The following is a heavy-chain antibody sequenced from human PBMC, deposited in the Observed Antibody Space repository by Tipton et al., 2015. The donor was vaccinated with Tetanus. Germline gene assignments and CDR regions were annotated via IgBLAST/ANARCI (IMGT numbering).Heavy chain of an antibody. CDR2: IDPTDSYT. CDR3: ARHLGTVAGSDY. D-gene: IGHD6-19*01. CDR1: GYNFTTYW. V-gene: IGHV5-10-1*01. J-gene: IGHJ4*02. Sequence: VQLVQSGAEVKKPGESLRISCKGSGYNFTTYWINWVRQMPGKGLEWMGRIDPTDSYTNDSPSFQGHVPISVDKSINTAYLQWSSLKASDTAIYYCARHLGTVAGSDYWGQGTLVTVSS.